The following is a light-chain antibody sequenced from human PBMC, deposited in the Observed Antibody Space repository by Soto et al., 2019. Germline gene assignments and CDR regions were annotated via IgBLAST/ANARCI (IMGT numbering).Light chain of an antibody. Sequence: DIQMTQSPSAMSASVGDTVTITCRASQGISNYLAWFQQKPGKVPERLIFGASSLQSGVPSRFRGRGYGTEFTLTISSLQPEDFATYYCLQHNTYPRTFGQGTKVEVK. V-gene: IGKV1-17*03. CDR3: LQHNTYPRT. CDR2: GAS. J-gene: IGKJ1*01. CDR1: QGISNY.